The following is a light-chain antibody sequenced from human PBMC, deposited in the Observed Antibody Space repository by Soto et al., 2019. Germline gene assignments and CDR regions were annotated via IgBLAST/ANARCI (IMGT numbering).Light chain of an antibody. V-gene: IGKV1-9*01. CDR1: QDISNF. CDR3: QHYYTYPYS. J-gene: IGKJ2*03. CDR2: TAS. Sequence: IQLTQSPSSLSASVGDRVTITCRASQDISNFLAWYQQRPGIAPRLLIYTASTLQTGVPSRFSGSGSGTDFTLTISSLQPEDFATYYCQHYYTYPYSFGQGTKLESK.